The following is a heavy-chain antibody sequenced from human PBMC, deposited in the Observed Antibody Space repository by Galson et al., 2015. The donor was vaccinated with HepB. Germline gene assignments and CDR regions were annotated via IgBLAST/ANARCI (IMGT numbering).Heavy chain of an antibody. V-gene: IGHV1-3*01. J-gene: IGHJ6*03. CDR3: ARGGNYYYYYYMDV. D-gene: IGHD1-14*01. Sequence: SVKVSCKASGYTFTSYAMHWVRQAPGQRLEWMGWINAGNGNTKYSQKFQGRVTITRDTSASTAYMELSSPRSEDTAVYYCARGGNYYYYYYMDVWGKGTTVTVSS. CDR1: GYTFTSYA. CDR2: INAGNGNT.